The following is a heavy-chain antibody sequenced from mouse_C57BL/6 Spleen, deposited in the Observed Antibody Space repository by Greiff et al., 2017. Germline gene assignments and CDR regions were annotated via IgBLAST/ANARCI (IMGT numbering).Heavy chain of an antibody. CDR1: GYTFTDYY. CDR3: ARRYGTLDY. V-gene: IGHV1-19*01. J-gene: IGHJ2*01. Sequence: EVKLQQSGPVLVKPGASVKMSCKASGYTFTDYYMNWVKQSHGKSLEWIGVINPYNGGTSYNQKFKGKATLTVDKSSSTAYMELNSLTSEDSAVYYCARRYGTLDYWGQGTPLTVSS. D-gene: IGHD1-1*01. CDR2: INPYNGGT.